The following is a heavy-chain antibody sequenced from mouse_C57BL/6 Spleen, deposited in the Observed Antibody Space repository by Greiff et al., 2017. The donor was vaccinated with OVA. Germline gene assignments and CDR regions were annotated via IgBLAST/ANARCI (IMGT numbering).Heavy chain of an antibody. CDR1: GYTFTSYW. V-gene: IGHV1-59*01. CDR3: VLYYGSSYGFAY. CDR2: IDPSDSYT. J-gene: IGHJ3*01. Sequence: QVQLQQSGAELVRPGTSVKLSCKASGYTFTSYWMHWVKQRPGQGLEWIGVIDPSDSYTNYNQKFKGKATLTVDTSSSTAYMQLSSLTSEDSAVYYCVLYYGSSYGFAYWGQGTLVTVSA. D-gene: IGHD1-1*01.